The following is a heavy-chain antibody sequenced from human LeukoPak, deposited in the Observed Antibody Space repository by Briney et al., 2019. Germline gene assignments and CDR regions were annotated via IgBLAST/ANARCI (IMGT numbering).Heavy chain of an antibody. Sequence: PGGSLRLSCAASGLTFSGYAMYWVRQAPGKGPEWVAVISYDGSNKYCADSVKGRFTISRDNSKNTLYLQMNSLRTEDTAVYYCARGSPPDYWGQGTLVTVSS. CDR1: GLTFSGYA. V-gene: IGHV3-30-3*01. CDR2: ISYDGSNK. CDR3: ARGSPPDY. J-gene: IGHJ4*02.